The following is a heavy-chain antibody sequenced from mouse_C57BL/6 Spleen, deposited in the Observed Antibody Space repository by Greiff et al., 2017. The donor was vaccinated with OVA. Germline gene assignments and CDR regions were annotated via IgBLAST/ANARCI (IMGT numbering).Heavy chain of an antibody. D-gene: IGHD1-1*01. V-gene: IGHV1-52*01. J-gene: IGHJ2*01. Sequence: QVQLQQPGAELVRPGSSVKLSCKASGYTFTSYWMHWVKQRPIQGLEWIGNIDPSDSETHYNQKFKDKATLTVDKSSSTAYMQLSSLTFEDSAVYYCARAPMRGYGSSYVDYWGQGTTLTVSS. CDR2: IDPSDSET. CDR1: GYTFTSYW. CDR3: ARAPMRGYGSSYVDY.